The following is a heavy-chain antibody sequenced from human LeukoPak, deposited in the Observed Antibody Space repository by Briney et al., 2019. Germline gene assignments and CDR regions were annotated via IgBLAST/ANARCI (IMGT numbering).Heavy chain of an antibody. CDR2: INPNSGGT. CDR1: GYTFTGYY. D-gene: IGHD2-2*01. V-gene: IGHV1-2*02. Sequence: ASVTASCKASGYTFTGYYMHWVRQAPGQGLEWMGWINPNSGGTNYAQKFQGRVTMTRDTSISTAYMELSRLRSDDTAVYYCARDLNIYCSSTSCYDHWFDPWGQGTLVTVSS. J-gene: IGHJ5*02. CDR3: ARDLNIYCSSTSCYDHWFDP.